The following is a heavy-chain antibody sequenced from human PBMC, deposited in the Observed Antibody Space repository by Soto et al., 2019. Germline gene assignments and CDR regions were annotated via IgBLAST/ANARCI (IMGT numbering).Heavy chain of an antibody. J-gene: IGHJ4*02. V-gene: IGHV1-46*01. CDR2: INPSGGST. D-gene: IGHD6-19*01. CDR1: GYTFTSYY. CDR3: AKDPGYSSGWYGIDY. Sequence: ASVKVSCKASGYTFTSYYMHWVRQAPGQGLEWMGIINPSGGSTSYAQKFQGRVTMSRDTSTSTVYMELSSLRSEDTAVYYCAKDPGYSSGWYGIDYWGQGTLVTVSS.